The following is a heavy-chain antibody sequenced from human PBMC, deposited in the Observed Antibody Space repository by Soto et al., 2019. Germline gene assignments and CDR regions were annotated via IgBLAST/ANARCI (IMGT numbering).Heavy chain of an antibody. Sequence: PGGSLRLSCAASGFTFSSYAMSWVRQAPGKGLEWVSAISGSGGSTYYADSVKGRFTISRDNSKNTLYLQMNSLRAEDTAVYYCAKDRHGQYNWNYVSSPTPWHFDYWGQGTLVTVSS. CDR3: AKDRHGQYNWNYVSSPTPWHFDY. CDR1: GFTFSSYA. V-gene: IGHV3-23*01. CDR2: ISGSGGST. D-gene: IGHD1-7*01. J-gene: IGHJ4*02.